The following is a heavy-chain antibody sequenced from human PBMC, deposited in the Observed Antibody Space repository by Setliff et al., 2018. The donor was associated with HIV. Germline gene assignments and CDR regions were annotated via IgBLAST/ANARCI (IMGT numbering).Heavy chain of an antibody. J-gene: IGHJ3*02. CDR2: ISAYNGNT. D-gene: IGHD3-22*01. CDR1: GYTFTSYG. CDR3: AKIAQPDYYDSSGYYPRGAFDI. Sequence: GASVKVSCKASGYTFTSYGISWVRQAPGQGLEWTGWISAYNGNTNYAQKLQGRVTMTTDTSTSTAYMELRSLRSDDTAVYYCAKIAQPDYYDSSGYYPRGAFDIWGQGTMVTVSS. V-gene: IGHV1-18*01.